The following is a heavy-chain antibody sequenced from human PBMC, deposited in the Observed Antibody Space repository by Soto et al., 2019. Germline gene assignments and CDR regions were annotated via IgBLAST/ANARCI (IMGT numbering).Heavy chain of an antibody. CDR3: ARRTWGMDV. D-gene: IGHD1-1*01. CDR1: SGSIGTTNW. CDR2: IFHSGNT. Sequence: SETLSLTCAVSSGSIGTTNWWIWVRQPPGKGLEWIGEIFHSGNTYYNPSLASRVTISVDTSKNQFSLNLRSVTAADTAVYYCARRTWGMDVWGQGTTVTVAS. V-gene: IGHV4-4*02. J-gene: IGHJ6*02.